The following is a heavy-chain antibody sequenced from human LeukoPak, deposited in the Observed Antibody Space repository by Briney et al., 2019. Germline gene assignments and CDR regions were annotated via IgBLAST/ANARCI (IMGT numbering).Heavy chain of an antibody. CDR1: GFTFSNYW. J-gene: IGHJ4*02. CDR3: ARVDLDCSSTSCYDNGFDY. CDR2: IKQDGSEK. Sequence: PGGSLRLSCAASGFTFSNYWMSWVRQAPGKGLEWVANIKQDGSEKYYVDSVKGRFTISRDNAKNSLYLQMNSLRAEDTAVYYCARVDLDCSSTSCYDNGFDYWGQGTLVTVSS. V-gene: IGHV3-7*01. D-gene: IGHD2-2*01.